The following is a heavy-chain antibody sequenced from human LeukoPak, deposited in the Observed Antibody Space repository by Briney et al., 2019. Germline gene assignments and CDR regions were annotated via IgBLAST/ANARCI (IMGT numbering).Heavy chain of an antibody. Sequence: GRSLRLSCAASGFTFSSYGMHWVRQAPGKGLEWVAVISYDGSNKYYADSVKGRFTISRDNSKNTLYLQMNSLRTEDTAVYYCAKDSAGDYDAFDIWGQGTMVTVSS. CDR2: ISYDGSNK. J-gene: IGHJ3*02. CDR1: GFTFSSYG. CDR3: AKDSAGDYDAFDI. D-gene: IGHD3-16*01. V-gene: IGHV3-30*18.